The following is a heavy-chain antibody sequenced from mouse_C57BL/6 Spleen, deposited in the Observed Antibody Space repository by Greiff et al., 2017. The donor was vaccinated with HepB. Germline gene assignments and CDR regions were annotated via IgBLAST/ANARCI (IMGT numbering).Heavy chain of an antibody. CDR2: IDPSDSYT. Sequence: QVQLQQPGAELVRPGTSVKLSCKASGYTFTSYWMHWVKQRPGQGLEWIGVIDPSDSYTNYNQKFKGKATLTVDTSSSTAYMQLSSLTSEDSAVYYGARRGITTVVARGAMDYWGQGTSVTVSS. D-gene: IGHD1-1*01. J-gene: IGHJ4*01. CDR3: ARRGITTVVARGAMDY. CDR1: GYTFTSYW. V-gene: IGHV1-59*01.